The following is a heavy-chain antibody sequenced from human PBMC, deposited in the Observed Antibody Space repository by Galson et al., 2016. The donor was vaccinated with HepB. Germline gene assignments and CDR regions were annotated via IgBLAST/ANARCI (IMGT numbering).Heavy chain of an antibody. CDR3: ARGRRFGEILRIVGWFDS. V-gene: IGHV4-34*01. D-gene: IGHD3-10*01. Sequence: ETLSLTCAVYGGSFGGSCWSWIRQPPGKGLEWIGENADGGSKKYNPPLKSRVTISVDTSKNPFSLRMTSMTAADTAVYYCARGRRFGEILRIVGWFDSWGQGTLVTVSP. CDR2: NADGGSK. CDR1: GGSFGGSC. J-gene: IGHJ5*01.